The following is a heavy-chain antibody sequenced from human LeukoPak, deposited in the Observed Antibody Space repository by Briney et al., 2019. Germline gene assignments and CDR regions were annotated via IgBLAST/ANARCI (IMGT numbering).Heavy chain of an antibody. CDR2: IKSKTDGGTT. J-gene: IGHJ6*03. D-gene: IGHD3-16*01. CDR3: TTVAPMGDYYYYYMDV. Sequence: PGGSLRLSCAASGFTFSNAWMSWVRQAPGKGLEWVGRIKSKTDGGTTDYAAPVKGRFTISRDDSKNTLYLQMNSLKTEDTAVYYCTTVAPMGDYYYYYMDVWGKGTTVTISS. CDR1: GFTFSNAW. V-gene: IGHV3-15*01.